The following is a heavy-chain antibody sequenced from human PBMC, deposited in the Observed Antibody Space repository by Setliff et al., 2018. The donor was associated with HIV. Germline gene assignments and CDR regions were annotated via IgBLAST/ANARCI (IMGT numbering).Heavy chain of an antibody. CDR3: TRGRLLWSGSYYYYYMDV. V-gene: IGHV1-2*02. D-gene: IGHD3-10*01. CDR1: GYTFNDYF. Sequence: ASVKVSCKSSGYTFNDYFIHWVRQVPGQGLEWMGWINPNSGATNYAQTFQGRVTMTRDTSISTAYMELSRLRSDDTAVYYCTRGRLLWSGSYYYYYMDVWGKGTTVTVSS. J-gene: IGHJ6*03. CDR2: INPNSGAT.